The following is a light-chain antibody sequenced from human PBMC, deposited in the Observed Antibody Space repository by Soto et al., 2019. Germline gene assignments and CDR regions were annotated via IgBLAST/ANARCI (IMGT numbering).Light chain of an antibody. J-gene: IGLJ1*01. CDR2: EDT. V-gene: IGLV2-23*01. CDR3: CSYAGSSTYV. CDR1: SPDL. Sequence: QSALTQPASVSGSPGQSITISCTGSPDLVSWYQQHPGSAPKLLIDEDTKRPSAVSERFSGSRSGNTASLTISGLQADDEADYYCCSYAGSSTYVFGTGTKLTVL.